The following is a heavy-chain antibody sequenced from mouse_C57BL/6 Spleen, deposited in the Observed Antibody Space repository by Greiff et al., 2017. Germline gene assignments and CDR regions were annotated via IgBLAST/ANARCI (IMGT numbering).Heavy chain of an antibody. Sequence: EVQEVESGGGLVKPGGSLKLSCAASGFTFSSYTMSWVRQTPEKRLEWVATISGGGGNTYYPDSVKGRFTISRDNAKNTLYLQMNSLRSEDTALYYCARLYYSTIFAYWGQGTLVTVSA. J-gene: IGHJ3*01. CDR3: ARLYYSTIFAY. V-gene: IGHV5-9*01. CDR1: GFTFSSYT. D-gene: IGHD2-5*01. CDR2: ISGGGGNT.